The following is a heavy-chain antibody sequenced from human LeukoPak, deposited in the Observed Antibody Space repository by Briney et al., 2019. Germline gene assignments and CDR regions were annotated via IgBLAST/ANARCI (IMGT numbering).Heavy chain of an antibody. D-gene: IGHD4-23*01. V-gene: IGHV3-30-3*01. CDR1: GFTFSSYA. Sequence: GGSLRLSCAASGFTFSSYAMHWVRQAPGKGLEWVAVISYDGSNKYYADSVRGRFTISRDNSKNTLYLQMNSLRAEDTAVYYCARDQLRGHHTFDIWGQGTMVTVSS. CDR2: ISYDGSNK. CDR3: ARDQLRGHHTFDI. J-gene: IGHJ3*02.